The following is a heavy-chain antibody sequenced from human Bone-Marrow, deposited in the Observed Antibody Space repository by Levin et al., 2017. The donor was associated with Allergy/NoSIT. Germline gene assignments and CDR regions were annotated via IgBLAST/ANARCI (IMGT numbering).Heavy chain of an antibody. D-gene: IGHD5-18*01. J-gene: IGHJ4*02. CDR2: IYYIGST. CDR3: ARTGPYSSGHKYYFDS. V-gene: IGHV4-28*01. Sequence: PSETLSLTCAVSGSSISSSHWWGWIRQPPGKGLEWIGFIYYIGSTYYNPSLKSRVTMSVDTSKHQFSLRLSSVTAVDTAVYYCARTGPYSSGHKYYFDSWGQGTLVTVSS. CDR1: GSSISSSHW.